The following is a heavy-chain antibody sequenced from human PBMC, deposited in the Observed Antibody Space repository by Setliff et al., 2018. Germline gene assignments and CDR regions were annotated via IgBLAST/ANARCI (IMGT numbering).Heavy chain of an antibody. D-gene: IGHD3-16*01. V-gene: IGHV3-7*01. CDR2: IKQDGSEK. CDR1: GFTFSSYW. CDR3: ARDGGEY. Sequence: PGGSLRLSCVASGFTFSSYWMSWVRQAPGKGLEWVANIKQDGSEKYNVDSVKGRFTISSDNSKNSLYLQMNSLRAEDTAVYYCARDGGEYWGQGTLVTVSS. J-gene: IGHJ4*02.